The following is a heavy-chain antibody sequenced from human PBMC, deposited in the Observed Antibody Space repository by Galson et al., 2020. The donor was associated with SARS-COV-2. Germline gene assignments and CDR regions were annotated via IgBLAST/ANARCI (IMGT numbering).Heavy chain of an antibody. D-gene: IGHD4-4*01. CDR1: GGTFSSYA. Sequence: SVKVSCKASGGTFSSYAISWVRQAPGQGLEWMGGIIPIFGTANYAQKFQGRVTITADESTSTAYMELSSLRSEDTAVYYCARDRVDDYSNYGAVLDPWGQGTLVTVSS. J-gene: IGHJ5*02. V-gene: IGHV1-69*13. CDR2: IIPIFGTA. CDR3: ARDRVDDYSNYGAVLDP.